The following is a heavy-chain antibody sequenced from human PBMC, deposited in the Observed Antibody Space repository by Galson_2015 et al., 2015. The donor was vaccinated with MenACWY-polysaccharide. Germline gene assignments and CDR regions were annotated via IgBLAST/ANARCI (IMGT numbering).Heavy chain of an antibody. D-gene: IGHD6-6*01. CDR1: GFTFKSYG. CDR3: AREEDRASSSSGTWVGYYYYYMDV. J-gene: IGHJ6*03. V-gene: IGHV3-33*01. Sequence: SLRLSCAASGFTFKSYGMHWVRQAPGKGLEWVAVIWFDGSNKYYVDSVKGRFTISRDNSKNTLYLQMNSLRAEDTAVYYCAREEDRASSSSGTWVGYYYYYMDVWGKGTTVTVSS. CDR2: IWFDGSNK.